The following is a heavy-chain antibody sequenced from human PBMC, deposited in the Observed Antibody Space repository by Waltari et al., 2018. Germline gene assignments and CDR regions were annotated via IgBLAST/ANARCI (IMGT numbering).Heavy chain of an antibody. D-gene: IGHD3-3*01. Sequence: EVQLVQSGAEVKKPGATVKISCKVSGYTFTDYYMHWVQQAPGKGLEWMGLVDPQDCETIYAAKFQGRVPTTADTSTDTAYIERSSLRSEDTAVYYCATGAPQGFFEWLTHPARDYWGQGTLVTVSS. J-gene: IGHJ4*02. V-gene: IGHV1-69-2*01. CDR3: ATGAPQGFFEWLTHPARDY. CDR1: GYTFTDYY. CDR2: VDPQDCET.